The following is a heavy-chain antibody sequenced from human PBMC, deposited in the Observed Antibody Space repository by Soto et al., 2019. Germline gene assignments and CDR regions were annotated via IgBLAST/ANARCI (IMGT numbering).Heavy chain of an antibody. V-gene: IGHV4-61*02. CDR2: IYTSGST. CDR3: AREDARFFDY. CDR1: GGSISSGGYY. J-gene: IGHJ4*02. Sequence: SETLSLTCTVSGGSISSGGYYWSWIRQPAGKGLEWIGRIYTSGSTNYNPSLKSRVTMSVDTSKNQFSLKLSSVTAADTAVYYCAREDARFFDYWGQGTLVTVSS.